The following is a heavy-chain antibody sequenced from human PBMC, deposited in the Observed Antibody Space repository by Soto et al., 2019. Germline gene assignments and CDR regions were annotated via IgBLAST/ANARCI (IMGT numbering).Heavy chain of an antibody. CDR2: VRTKINDYAT. V-gene: IGHV3-73*01. D-gene: IGHD2-21*02. CDR3: TRPDYRGDSGDF. Sequence: EVQLVESGGGLVRPGGSLTLSCSVSGLTFSVSVIHWGRHPPGKGLEWVGRVRTKINDYATSYSESVKGRFNISRDDSKKTAWLQMNSLTTEDTSVYSCTRPDYRGDSGDFWGRVTLVTVSS. J-gene: IGHJ4*02. CDR1: GLTFSVSV.